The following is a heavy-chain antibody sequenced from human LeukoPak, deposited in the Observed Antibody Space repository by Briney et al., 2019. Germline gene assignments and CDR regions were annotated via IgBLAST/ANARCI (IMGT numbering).Heavy chain of an antibody. V-gene: IGHV3-21*01. CDR1: GFTFSTYS. CDR2: IRSSSAYI. J-gene: IGHJ1*01. Sequence: XXSLXLSCAASGFTFSTYSTNWVRQAPGKGLEWVSSIRSSSAYIYYADSVKGRFTISRDNAKNSLYLQMNSLRAEDAAVYYCARDLTTATTAYLHHWGQGTLVIVSS. CDR3: ARDLTTATTAYLHH. D-gene: IGHD4-17*01.